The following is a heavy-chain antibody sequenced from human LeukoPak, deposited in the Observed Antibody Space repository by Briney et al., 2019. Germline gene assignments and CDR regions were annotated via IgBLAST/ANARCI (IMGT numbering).Heavy chain of an antibody. CDR2: ISSSGGST. CDR1: GFTFSSHV. D-gene: IGHD6-19*01. V-gene: IGHV3-23*01. CDR3: AKVPPTSGWAPYDS. Sequence: GGSLRLSCAASGFTFSSHVMSWVRQAPGKGPEWVSVISSSGGSTYYADSVKGRFTISRDNSKNTLYLQMNSLRADDTAVYYCAKVPPTSGWAPYDSWGQGTLVTVSS. J-gene: IGHJ4*02.